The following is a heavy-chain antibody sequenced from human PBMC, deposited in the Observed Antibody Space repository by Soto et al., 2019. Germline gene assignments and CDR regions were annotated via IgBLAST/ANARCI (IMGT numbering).Heavy chain of an antibody. J-gene: IGHJ4*02. CDR1: GGTFSSYA. CDR2: IIPIFGTA. Sequence: QVQLVQSGAEVKKPGSSVKVSCKASGGTFSSYAISWVRQAPGQGLEWMGGIIPIFGTANYAQKFQGRVTITAAESKSTAYRELSSLRSDDTAVYSCARDQGIYPGHMLWGQGTLGTVSS. V-gene: IGHV1-69*12. D-gene: IGHD2-21*01. CDR3: ARDQGIYPGHML.